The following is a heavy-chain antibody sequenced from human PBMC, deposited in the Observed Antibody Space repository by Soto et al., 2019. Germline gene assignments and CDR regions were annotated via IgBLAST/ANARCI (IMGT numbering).Heavy chain of an antibody. V-gene: IGHV3-30-3*01. CDR3: AKGGAAAADSFIDY. J-gene: IGHJ4*02. D-gene: IGHD6-13*01. CDR1: GFTFSSYA. Sequence: GGSLRLSCAASGFTFSSYAMHWVRQAPGKGLEWVAVISYDGSNKYYADSVKGRFTISRDNSKNTLYLQMNSLRAEDTAVYYCAKGGAAAADSFIDYWGQGTLVTVSS. CDR2: ISYDGSNK.